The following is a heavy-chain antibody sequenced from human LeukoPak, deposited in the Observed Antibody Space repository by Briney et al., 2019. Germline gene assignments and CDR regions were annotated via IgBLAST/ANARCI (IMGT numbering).Heavy chain of an antibody. CDR1: GFTFSSYW. Sequence: GGSLRLSCAASGFTFSSYWMSWVRQAPGKGLKWVANIKQDGSEKYYVDSVKGRFTISRDNAKNSLYLQMNSLRAEDTAVYYCARCGSYYTFDYWGQGTLVTVSS. J-gene: IGHJ4*02. CDR3: ARCGSYYTFDY. V-gene: IGHV3-7*01. CDR2: IKQDGSEK. D-gene: IGHD3-10*01.